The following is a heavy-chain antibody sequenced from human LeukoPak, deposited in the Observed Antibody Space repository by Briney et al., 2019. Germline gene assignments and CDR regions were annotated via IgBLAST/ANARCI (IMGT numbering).Heavy chain of an antibody. V-gene: IGHV3-23*01. Sequence: GGSPRLSCAASGFTFSSYAMSWVRQAPGKGLEWVSAISGSGGSTYYADSVKGRFTISRDNSKNTLYLQMNSLRAEDTAVYYCAEESYGDYEVFRDYWGQGTLVTVSS. CDR2: ISGSGGST. CDR1: GFTFSSYA. CDR3: AEESYGDYEVFRDY. J-gene: IGHJ4*02. D-gene: IGHD4-17*01.